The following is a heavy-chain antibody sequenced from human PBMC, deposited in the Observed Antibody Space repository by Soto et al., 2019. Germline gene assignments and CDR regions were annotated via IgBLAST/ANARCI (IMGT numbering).Heavy chain of an antibody. V-gene: IGHV3-73*02. CDR1: GFTFSGSA. CDR3: ARGGAPGVYGYEYYYGMDV. J-gene: IGHJ6*02. D-gene: IGHD3-10*01. Sequence: EVQLVESGGGLVQPGGSLKLSCAASGFTFSGSAMHWVRQASGKGLEWVGRIRSKANSYATAYAASVKGRFTISRDDSKNTADLQMNSLKTEDTAVYYCARGGAPGVYGYEYYYGMDVWGQGTTVTVSS. CDR2: IRSKANSYAT.